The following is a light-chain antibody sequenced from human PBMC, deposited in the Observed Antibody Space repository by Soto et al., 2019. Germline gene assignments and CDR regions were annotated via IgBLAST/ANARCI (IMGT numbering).Light chain of an antibody. Sequence: EIVLTQSPGTLSLSPGERATLSCRASQSITNNYLAWYQQKPGQAPRLLIYGASRRVTGIPDRFSGSGSGTDFTLTISRLEPEDFAVYYCQQYGSSGTFGQGTKVDI. CDR2: GAS. V-gene: IGKV3-20*01. J-gene: IGKJ1*01. CDR1: QSITNNY. CDR3: QQYGSSGT.